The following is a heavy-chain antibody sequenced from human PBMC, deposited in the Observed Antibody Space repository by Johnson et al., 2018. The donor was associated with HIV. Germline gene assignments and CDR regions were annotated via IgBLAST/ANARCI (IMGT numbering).Heavy chain of an antibody. CDR2: ISYDGSNK. CDR1: GFTFDDYG. Sequence: QVQLVESGGAVVRPGGSLRLSCTASGFTFDDYGMNWVRQVPGQGLEWVAVISYDGSNKYYADSVKGRFPISRDNSKNTLYLQMNSLRAEDTAVYYCARDRGGGSYHDAFDIWGQGTMVTVSS. J-gene: IGHJ3*02. D-gene: IGHD1-26*01. V-gene: IGHV3-30*03. CDR3: ARDRGGGSYHDAFDI.